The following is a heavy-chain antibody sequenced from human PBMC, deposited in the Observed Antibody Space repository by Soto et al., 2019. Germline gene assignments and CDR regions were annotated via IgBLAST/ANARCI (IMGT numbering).Heavy chain of an antibody. Sequence: QITLKESGPTLVKPTQTLTLTCTFSGFSLSTSGVGVGWIRQPPGKALEWLALIYWDDDKRYSPSLKSRLTITKDTSKNQVVLTMTNMDPVDTATYYCAHRQKDIVLVPAAIRSLKSAAFDIWGQGTMVTVSS. CDR1: GFSLSTSGVG. V-gene: IGHV2-5*02. CDR2: IYWDDDK. J-gene: IGHJ3*02. D-gene: IGHD2-2*02. CDR3: AHRQKDIVLVPAAIRSLKSAAFDI.